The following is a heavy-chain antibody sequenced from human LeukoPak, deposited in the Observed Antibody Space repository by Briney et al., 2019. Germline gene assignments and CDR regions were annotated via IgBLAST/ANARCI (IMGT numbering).Heavy chain of an antibody. CDR2: ISYDGSNK. Sequence: GGTLRLSCAASGFTFSSYAMHWVRQAPGTGRERVAVISYDGSNKYYADSVKSRFTNSRDNSKNTLYLQMNSLRAEDTAVYYCARSLSMIVVVNSPFDAFDIWGQGTMVTVSS. V-gene: IGHV3-30-3*01. D-gene: IGHD3-22*01. CDR3: ARSLSMIVVVNSPFDAFDI. J-gene: IGHJ3*02. CDR1: GFTFSSYA.